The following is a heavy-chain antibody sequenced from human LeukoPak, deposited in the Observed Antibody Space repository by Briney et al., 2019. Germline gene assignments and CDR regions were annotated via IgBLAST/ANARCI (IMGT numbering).Heavy chain of an antibody. J-gene: IGHJ5*02. CDR1: GFTFSSYS. CDR2: ISSSSSTI. CDR3: ASIGANNWFDP. V-gene: IGHV3-48*01. Sequence: GGSLRLSCAASGFTFSSYSMNWVRQAPGKGLEWVSYISSSSSTIYYADSVKGRITISRDNAKNSLYLQMNSLRAEDTAVYYCASIGANNWFDPWGQGTLVTVSS. D-gene: IGHD3-10*01.